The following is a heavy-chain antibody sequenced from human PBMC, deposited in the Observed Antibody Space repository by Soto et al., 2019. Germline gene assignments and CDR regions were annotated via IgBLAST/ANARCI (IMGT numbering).Heavy chain of an antibody. CDR1: GGSIISHL. CDR2: ISHSGST. Sequence: SETLSLTCSVSGGSIISHLWSWIRQPPGKGLEWIGYISHSGSTTHNPSLKSRVIISVDISKNQVSLQLRSVTAADTAVYYCAREGPLSGDAFDIWGRGTMVTV. D-gene: IGHD3-16*01. V-gene: IGHV4-59*11. CDR3: AREGPLSGDAFDI. J-gene: IGHJ3*02.